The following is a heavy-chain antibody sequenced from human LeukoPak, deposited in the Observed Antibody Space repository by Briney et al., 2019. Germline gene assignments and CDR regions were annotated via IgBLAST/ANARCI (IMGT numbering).Heavy chain of an antibody. D-gene: IGHD7-27*01. CDR1: GYSISSGYY. Sequence: AETLSLTCSVSGYSISSGYYWGWIRQPPGKGLEWIGSIYQSGSTYYNPSLKSRVTISVDTSKNQFSLKLSSVTAADTAVYYCARLAWGRLDYWGQGTLVTVSS. V-gene: IGHV4-38-2*02. CDR2: IYQSGST. CDR3: ARLAWGRLDY. J-gene: IGHJ4*02.